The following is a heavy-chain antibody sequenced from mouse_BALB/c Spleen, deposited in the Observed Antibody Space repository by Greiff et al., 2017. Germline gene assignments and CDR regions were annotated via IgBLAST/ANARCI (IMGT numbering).Heavy chain of an antibody. CDR1: GYTFTSYY. Sequence: QVQLQQSGPELVKPGASVRISCKASGYTFTSYYIHWVKQRPGQGLEWIGWIYPGNVNTKYNEKFKGKATLTADKSSSTAYMQLSSLTSEDSAVYFCAKGIYYGNCYAMDYWGQGTSVTVSS. CDR2: IYPGNVNT. D-gene: IGHD2-1*01. V-gene: IGHV1S56*01. J-gene: IGHJ4*01. CDR3: AKGIYYGNCYAMDY.